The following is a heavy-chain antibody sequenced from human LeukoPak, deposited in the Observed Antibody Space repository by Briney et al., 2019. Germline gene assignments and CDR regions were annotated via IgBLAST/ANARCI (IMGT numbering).Heavy chain of an antibody. Sequence: GGSLRLSCAASGFTFSSYSMNWVRQAPGKGLEWVSSISGSSSYIYYADSVKGRFTISRDNAKNSLYLQMNSLRAEDTAVYYCARDPRGYSGYDNYYYYMDVWGKGTTVTVSS. D-gene: IGHD5-12*01. CDR2: ISGSSSYI. J-gene: IGHJ6*03. CDR1: GFTFSSYS. V-gene: IGHV3-21*01. CDR3: ARDPRGYSGYDNYYYYMDV.